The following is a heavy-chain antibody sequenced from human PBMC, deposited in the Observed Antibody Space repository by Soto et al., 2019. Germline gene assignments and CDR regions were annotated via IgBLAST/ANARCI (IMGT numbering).Heavy chain of an antibody. J-gene: IGHJ4*02. Sequence: QMQLPESGPGLVKPSETLSLTCTVSNGSISTTSYNWGWIRQSPGKGLECIGTIYYTGSTSYNPSRKSRVTLAVDTAKNQFSLKLASVTAADPAVYYCERHGSFWGQGPLVIASS. CDR1: NGSISTTSYN. D-gene: IGHD3-16*02. CDR3: ERHGSF. V-gene: IGHV4-39*01. CDR2: IYYTGST.